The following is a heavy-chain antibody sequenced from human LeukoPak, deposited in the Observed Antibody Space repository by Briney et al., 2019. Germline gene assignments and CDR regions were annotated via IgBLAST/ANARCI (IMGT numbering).Heavy chain of an antibody. CDR1: GFTFSSHA. Sequence: LPGGSLRLSCAASGFTFSSHAMHWVRQSPGKGLEWVAVIASDGRDKHHADSVKGRFTISRDNSKNTLYLQMNSLRAEDTAVYYCAKDFGFLEWFHDYWGQGTLVTVSS. CDR3: AKDFGFLEWFHDY. CDR2: IASDGRDK. D-gene: IGHD3-3*01. V-gene: IGHV3-30*04. J-gene: IGHJ4*02.